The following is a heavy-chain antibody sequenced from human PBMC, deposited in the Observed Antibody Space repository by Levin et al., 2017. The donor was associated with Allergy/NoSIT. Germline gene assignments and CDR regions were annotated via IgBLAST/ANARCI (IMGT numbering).Heavy chain of an antibody. D-gene: IGHD1-26*01. CDR1: GFAFSNYG. V-gene: IGHV3-30*03. CDR3: AALGSFDF. CDR2: ITSDGSHK. J-gene: IGHJ4*02. Sequence: GGSLRLSCRASGFAFSNYGVHWVRQAPDKGLEWVAIITSDGSHKYYGDSVKGRFTISRDNSRNTLYLQMNILRVDDTAVYFCAALGSFDFWGLGTLVSVST.